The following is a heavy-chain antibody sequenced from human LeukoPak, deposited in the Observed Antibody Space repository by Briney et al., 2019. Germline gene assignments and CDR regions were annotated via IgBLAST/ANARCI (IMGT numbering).Heavy chain of an antibody. D-gene: IGHD3-22*01. CDR1: GGSITSASYY. CDR3: GRHYFDDSGDY. J-gene: IGHJ4*02. V-gene: IGHV4-39*01. Sequence: SETLSLTCSGSGGSITSASYYWGWIRQPPGKGLEWIGSIYYSGSTYHNPSLRSRVTISRDTSKNQFYLKLTSVTAADTAVYYCGRHYFDDSGDYWGQGTLVTVSS. CDR2: IYYSGST.